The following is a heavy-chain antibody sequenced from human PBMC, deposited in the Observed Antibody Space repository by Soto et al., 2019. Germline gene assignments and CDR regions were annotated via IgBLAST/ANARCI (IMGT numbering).Heavy chain of an antibody. Sequence: QVQLVESGGGVVQPGRSLRLSCAASGFTFSNYAMHWVRQAPGKGLEWVAVIWHDGTTEYYGDSVKGRFTISRDNSRNTLYLQMNSLRAEDTAVYFCARSSGWYMDSDYWGQGTLVTVSS. CDR3: ARSSGWYMDSDY. CDR1: GFTFSNYA. CDR2: IWHDGTTE. D-gene: IGHD6-19*01. J-gene: IGHJ4*02. V-gene: IGHV3-33*08.